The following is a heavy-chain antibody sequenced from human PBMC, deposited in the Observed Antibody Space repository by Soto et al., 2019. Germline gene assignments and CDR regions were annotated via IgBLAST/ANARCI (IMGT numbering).Heavy chain of an antibody. CDR2: ISWDGGST. Sequence: GGSLRLSCAASGFTFSSYTMHWVRQAPGKGLEWVSLISWDGGSTYYADSVEGRFTISRDNSKNSLYLQMNSLRTEDTALYYCAKALVPAAKGSQNWFDPWGQGTLVTVSS. J-gene: IGHJ5*02. D-gene: IGHD2-2*01. V-gene: IGHV3-43*01. CDR1: GFTFSSYT. CDR3: AKALVPAAKGSQNWFDP.